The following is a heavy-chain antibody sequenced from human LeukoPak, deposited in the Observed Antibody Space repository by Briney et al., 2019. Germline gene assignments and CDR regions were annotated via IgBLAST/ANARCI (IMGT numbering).Heavy chain of an antibody. D-gene: IGHD2-8*01. CDR1: GYNFISYY. Sequence: AASVKVSCKASGYNFISYYMHWMRQAPGQDLEWMGIINPSGGSTSYAQKFQDRVTMTRDTSTSTVYMELSSLKSEDTAVYYCAREDVVLVDAVRYYYYGMDVWGQGTTVTVSS. CDR2: INPSGGST. J-gene: IGHJ6*02. V-gene: IGHV1-46*01. CDR3: AREDVVLVDAVRYYYYGMDV.